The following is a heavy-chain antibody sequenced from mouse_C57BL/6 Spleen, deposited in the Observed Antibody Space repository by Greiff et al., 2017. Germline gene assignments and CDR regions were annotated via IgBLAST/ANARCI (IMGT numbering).Heavy chain of an antibody. CDR2: IDPENGDT. D-gene: IGHD2-1*01. Sequence: VQLQQSGAELVRPGASVKLSCTASGFNIKDDYMHWVKQRPEQGLEWIGWIDPENGDTEYASKFQGKATITADTSSNTAYLQLSSLTSEYTAVYYCTALSTIRTFDYWGQGTTLTVSS. CDR3: TALSTIRTFDY. V-gene: IGHV14-4*01. CDR1: GFNIKDDY. J-gene: IGHJ2*01.